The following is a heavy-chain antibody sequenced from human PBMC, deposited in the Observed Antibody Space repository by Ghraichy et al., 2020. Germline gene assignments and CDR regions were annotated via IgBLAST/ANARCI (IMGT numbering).Heavy chain of an antibody. Sequence: SETLSLTCAVYGGSFSGYYWSWIRQLPGKGLEWIGEINHSGSTNYNPSLKSRVTISVDTSKNQFSLKLSSVTAADTAVYYCARGGVAAAGIEGGGCYYYGMDVWGQWTTVTVSS. CDR2: INHSGST. CDR1: GGSFSGYY. V-gene: IGHV4-34*01. D-gene: IGHD6-13*01. CDR3: ARGGVAAAGIEGGGCYYYGMDV. J-gene: IGHJ6*02.